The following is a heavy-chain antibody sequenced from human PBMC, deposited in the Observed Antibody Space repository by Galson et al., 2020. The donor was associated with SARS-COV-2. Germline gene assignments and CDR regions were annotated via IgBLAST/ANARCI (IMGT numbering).Heavy chain of an antibody. CDR1: GFPFSTYW. CDR2: ITSEGGRT. D-gene: IGHD3-16*01. V-gene: IGHV3-74*01. CDR3: AREGEDTWYDYVMDV. Sequence: GESLKTSCAAPGFPFSTYWMHRVRQAPGQGLVRVARITSEGGRTIYADSVKGRFTISRDNAKNTLYLQMNSVRAEDTAAYFCAREGEDTWYDYVMDVWGQGTTVTVSS. J-gene: IGHJ6*01.